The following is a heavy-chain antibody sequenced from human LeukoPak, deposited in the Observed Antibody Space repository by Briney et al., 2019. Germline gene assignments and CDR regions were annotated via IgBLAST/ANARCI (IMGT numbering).Heavy chain of an antibody. CDR2: IRHGGNT. V-gene: IGHV4-38-2*02. J-gene: IGHJ4*02. D-gene: IGHD6-13*01. Sequence: SETLSLTCAVSGFSISSGYWWAWIRQPPGKGLEWIVSIRHGGNTYYNPSLKSRVTISVDTSKKQFSLKLSSVTAADTAVYYCARDSGLSSSLSLDSWGQGTLVTVSS. CDR3: ARDSGLSSSLSLDS. CDR1: GFSISSGYW.